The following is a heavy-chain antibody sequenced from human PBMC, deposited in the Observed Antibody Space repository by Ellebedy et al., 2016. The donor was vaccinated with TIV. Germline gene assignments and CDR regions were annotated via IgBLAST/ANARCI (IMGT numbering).Heavy chain of an antibody. D-gene: IGHD3-10*01. CDR2: VYNGGSI. J-gene: IGHJ4*02. CDR3: ARGYYYGSATYRYHFDY. CDR1: GGSIRSYY. V-gene: IGHV4-59*01. Sequence: MPSETLSLTCTVSGGSIRSYYWSWNRPAPGKGLEWIGYVYNGGSINHNPSLKRRVTISVDTSKNQFSLKRSSVTAPDTAVYYCARGYYYGSATYRYHFDYWGQGTQVTVSS.